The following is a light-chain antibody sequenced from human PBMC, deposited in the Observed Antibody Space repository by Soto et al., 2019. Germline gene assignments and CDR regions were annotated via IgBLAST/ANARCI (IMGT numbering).Light chain of an antibody. V-gene: IGLV2-8*01. Sequence: QSALTQPPSASGSPGQSVTISCTGTSSDVGGYNYVSWYQQHPGKAPKLMIYEVFKRPSGVPDRFSGSMSGNTASLTVSGLQAEDEADYYCSSYAGSNNFDVFGTGTKLTVL. CDR2: EVF. CDR1: SSDVGGYNY. CDR3: SSYAGSNNFDV. J-gene: IGLJ1*01.